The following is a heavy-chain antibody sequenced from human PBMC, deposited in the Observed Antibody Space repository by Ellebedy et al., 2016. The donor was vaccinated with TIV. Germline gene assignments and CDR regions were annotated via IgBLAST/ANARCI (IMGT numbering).Heavy chain of an antibody. CDR3: AKEWDY. CDR2: MNSGGDT. V-gene: IGHV3-23*01. J-gene: IGHJ4*02. CDR1: GFTFSSYA. Sequence: GGSLRLXXAASGFTFSSYAMAWVRQAPGKGLEWVSSMNSGGDTFYAESVKGRFTISRDISKNTLSLQMNSLRVEDTAVYYCAKEWDYWGQGTLVTVSS.